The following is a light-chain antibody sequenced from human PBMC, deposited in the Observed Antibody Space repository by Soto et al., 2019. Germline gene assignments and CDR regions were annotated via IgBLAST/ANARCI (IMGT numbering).Light chain of an antibody. CDR2: GAS. J-gene: IGKJ1*01. V-gene: IGKV3-20*01. Sequence: EIVLTQSPGTLSLSPGERATLSCRASQSVSSSYLAWYQQKPGLAPRLLIYGASSRATDIPDRFSGSGSGTDFTLTISRLESEDFAVYYCQQYGSSPKTFGQGTKVEIK. CDR3: QQYGSSPKT. CDR1: QSVSSSY.